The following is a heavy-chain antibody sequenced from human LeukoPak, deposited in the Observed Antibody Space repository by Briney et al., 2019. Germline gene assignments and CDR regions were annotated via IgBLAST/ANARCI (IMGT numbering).Heavy chain of an antibody. Sequence: GGSLRLSCAASGFTFSRYELNWVRQAPGKGLEWVSYISSSSSSTIYYADSVKGRFTISRDNAKNSLYLQMNSLRDEDTAVYYCARAFGLTDYWGQGTLVTVSS. CDR3: ARAFGLTDY. V-gene: IGHV3-48*03. CDR1: GFTFSRYE. D-gene: IGHD3/OR15-3a*01. J-gene: IGHJ4*02. CDR2: ISSSSSSTI.